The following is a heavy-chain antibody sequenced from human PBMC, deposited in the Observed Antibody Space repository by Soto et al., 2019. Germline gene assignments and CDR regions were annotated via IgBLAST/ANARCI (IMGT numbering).Heavy chain of an antibody. CDR1: GFTFSSYS. J-gene: IGHJ6*02. CDR3: ARMGSQRYYYYGMDV. V-gene: IGHV3-21*01. D-gene: IGHD6-25*01. CDR2: ISSSSSYI. Sequence: EVQLVESGGGLVKPGGSLRLSCAASGFTFSSYSMYWVRQAPRKGLEWVSSISSSSSYIYYADSVKGRFTISRDNAKNSLYLQMNSLRAEDTAVYYCARMGSQRYYYYGMDVWGQGTTVTVSS.